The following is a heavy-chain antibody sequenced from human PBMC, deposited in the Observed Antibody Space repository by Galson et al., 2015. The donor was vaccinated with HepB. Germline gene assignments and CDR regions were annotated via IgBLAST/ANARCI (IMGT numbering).Heavy chain of an antibody. CDR2: ISYDGSNK. Sequence: SLRLSCAASGFTFSSYAMHWVRQAPGKGLEWVAVISYDGSNKYYADSVKGRFTISRDNSKNTLYLQMNSLRAEDTAVYYCASGIAAAGRFDPWGQGTLVTVSS. CDR3: ASGIAAAGRFDP. D-gene: IGHD6-13*01. J-gene: IGHJ5*02. CDR1: GFTFSSYA. V-gene: IGHV3-30*04.